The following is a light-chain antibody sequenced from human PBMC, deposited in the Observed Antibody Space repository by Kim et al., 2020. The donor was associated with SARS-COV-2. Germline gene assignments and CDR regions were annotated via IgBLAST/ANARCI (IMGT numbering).Light chain of an antibody. V-gene: IGLV2-8*01. J-gene: IGLJ2*01. CDR3: SSYAGSNNVL. CDR1: SSDVGAYNY. CDR2: GLD. Sequence: GQAVAIYCNGTSSDVGAYNYVAWYQQHPGKAPKLMIYGLDKRPSGVPDRFSGSKSGNTAYLTVSGLQAEDEADYYCSSYAGSNNVLFGGGTQLTVL.